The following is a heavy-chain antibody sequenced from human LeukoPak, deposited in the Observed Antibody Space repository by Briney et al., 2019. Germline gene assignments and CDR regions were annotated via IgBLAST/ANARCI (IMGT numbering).Heavy chain of an antibody. J-gene: IGHJ3*02. Sequence: SETLSLTCTVSGGSISSGDYYWSWIRQPPGKGLEWIGYIYYSGSTYYNPSLESRLTISVDTSKNQFSLKLSSVTAADTAVHHCARGTVVTDAFDIWGQGTMVTVSS. D-gene: IGHD4-23*01. CDR1: GGSISSGDYY. CDR3: ARGTVVTDAFDI. CDR2: IYYSGST. V-gene: IGHV4-30-4*01.